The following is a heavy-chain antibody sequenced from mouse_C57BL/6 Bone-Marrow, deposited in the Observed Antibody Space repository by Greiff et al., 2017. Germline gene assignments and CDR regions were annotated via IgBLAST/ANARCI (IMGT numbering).Heavy chain of an antibody. Sequence: QVQLQQPGAELVRPGTSVKLSCKASGYTFTSYWMHWVKQRPGQGLEWIGVIDPSDSYTNYNQKFKGKATLTVDTSSSTAYMQLSSLTSEDSAVYYCARSKTITTVAYYAMDYWGQGTSVTVSS. CDR3: ARSKTITTVAYYAMDY. CDR1: GYTFTSYW. D-gene: IGHD1-1*01. V-gene: IGHV1-59*01. J-gene: IGHJ4*01. CDR2: IDPSDSYT.